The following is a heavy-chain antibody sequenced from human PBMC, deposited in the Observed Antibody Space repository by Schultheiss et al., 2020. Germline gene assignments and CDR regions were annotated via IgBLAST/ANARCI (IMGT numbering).Heavy chain of an antibody. D-gene: IGHD1-26*01. Sequence: GGSLRLSCAASGFTFSSYAMSWVRQAPGKGLEWVSAISGSGGSTYYADSVKGRFTISRDNSKNTLYLQMNSLRAEDTAVYYCARGWVLPPYYYYYGMDVWGQGTTVTVSS. CDR2: ISGSGGST. CDR1: GFTFSSYA. V-gene: IGHV3-23*01. J-gene: IGHJ6*02. CDR3: ARGWVLPPYYYYYGMDV.